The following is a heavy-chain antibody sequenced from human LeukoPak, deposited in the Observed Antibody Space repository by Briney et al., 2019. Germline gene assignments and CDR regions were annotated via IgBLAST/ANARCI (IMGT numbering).Heavy chain of an antibody. CDR1: GFTFSSYG. Sequence: GGSLRLSCAASGFTFSSYGMSWVRQAPGKGLEWVSAISGSGGSTYYADSVKGRFTISRDNSKNTLYLQMNSLRAEDTAVYYCARDPRYSSSWYVFDYWGQGTLVTVSS. CDR3: ARDPRYSSSWYVFDY. J-gene: IGHJ4*02. CDR2: ISGSGGST. V-gene: IGHV3-23*01. D-gene: IGHD6-13*01.